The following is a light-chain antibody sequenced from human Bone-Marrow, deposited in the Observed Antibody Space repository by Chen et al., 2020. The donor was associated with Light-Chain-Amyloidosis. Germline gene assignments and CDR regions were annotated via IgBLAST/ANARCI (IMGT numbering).Light chain of an antibody. CDR3: VLYVGSGIWV. J-gene: IGLJ3*02. CDR2: STN. V-gene: IGLV8-61*01. CDR1: SGSVSTNYY. Sequence: QTVVTQEPSFSVSPGGTVTLTCGLSSGSVSTNYYPAWYQQTPGQAPRTLIYSTNPRSSGVPDRFSGSILGNKAALPITGAQADDESDYYCVLYVGSGIWVFGGGTKLTVL.